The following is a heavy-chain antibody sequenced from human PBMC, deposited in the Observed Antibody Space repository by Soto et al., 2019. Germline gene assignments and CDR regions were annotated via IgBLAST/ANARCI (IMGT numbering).Heavy chain of an antibody. J-gene: IGHJ6*02. Sequence: QVQLVESGAGVVTPGRSLRLSGAASGFTFSSYGMHWVREAPGKGLEWVAVISYDGSNKYYADSVKGRFTISRDNSKNTLYLQMNSLRAEDTAVYYCAKGIAAAAGMDVWGQGTTVTVSS. V-gene: IGHV3-30*18. D-gene: IGHD6-13*01. CDR1: GFTFSSYG. CDR3: AKGIAAAAGMDV. CDR2: ISYDGSNK.